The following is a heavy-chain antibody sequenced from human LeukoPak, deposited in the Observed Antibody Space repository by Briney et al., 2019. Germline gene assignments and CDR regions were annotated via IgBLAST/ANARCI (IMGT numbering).Heavy chain of an antibody. CDR1: GFTFSSYA. D-gene: IGHD6-19*01. CDR3: ARDGRRSGWYQGFDY. Sequence: GGSLRLSCAASGFTFSSYAMHWVRQAPGKGLEWVTGITYDGSNKSYADSVKHRFAISRDNSKNTLYLQMNSLRGEDTAVYYCARDGRRSGWYQGFDYWGQGTLVTASS. CDR2: ITYDGSNK. J-gene: IGHJ4*02. V-gene: IGHV3-30*09.